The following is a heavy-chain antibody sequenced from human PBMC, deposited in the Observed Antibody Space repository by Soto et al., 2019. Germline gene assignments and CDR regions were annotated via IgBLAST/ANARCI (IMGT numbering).Heavy chain of an antibody. V-gene: IGHV3-30*18. CDR3: AKDWWELPLYNWFDP. D-gene: IGHD1-26*01. CDR1: GFTFSSYG. CDR2: ISYDGSNK. J-gene: IGHJ5*02. Sequence: PGGSLRLSCAASGFTFSSYGMHWVRQAPGKGLEWVAVISYDGSNKYYADSVKGRFAISRDNSKNTLYLQMNSLRAEDTAVYYCAKDWWELPLYNWFDPWGQGTLVTV.